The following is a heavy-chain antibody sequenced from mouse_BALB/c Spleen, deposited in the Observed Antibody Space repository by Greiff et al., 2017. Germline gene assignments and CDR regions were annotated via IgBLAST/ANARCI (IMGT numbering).Heavy chain of an antibody. D-gene: IGHD1-2*01. CDR3: AREDYYGPFAY. CDR2: IDPENGDT. J-gene: IGHJ3*01. Sequence: VTLKESGAELVRSGASVKLSCTASGFNIKDYYMHWVKQRPEQGLEWIGWIDPENGDTEYAPKFQGKATLTADKSSSTAYMQLSSLTSVDSAVYFCAREDYYGPFAYWGQGTLVTVSA. CDR1: GFNIKDYY. V-gene: IGHV14-4*02.